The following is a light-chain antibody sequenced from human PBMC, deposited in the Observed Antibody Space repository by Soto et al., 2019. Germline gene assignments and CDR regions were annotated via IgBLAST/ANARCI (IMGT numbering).Light chain of an antibody. CDR1: QSVSSY. J-gene: IGKJ4*01. CDR2: DAS. V-gene: IGKV3-11*01. CDR3: QQRSNWLT. Sequence: EIVLTQSAATLSLSPGERATLSCRASQSVSSYLAWYQQKPGQAPRLLIYDASNRATGIPARFSGSGSGTDFTLTTSSLEPEDFAVYYCQQRSNWLTFGGGTKVEIK.